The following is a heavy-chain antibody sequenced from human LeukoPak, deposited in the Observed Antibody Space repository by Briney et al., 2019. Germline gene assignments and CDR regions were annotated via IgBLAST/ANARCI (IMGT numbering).Heavy chain of an antibody. CDR2: ITPNSGGT. CDR3: ARGTMVISHFDF. J-gene: IGHJ4*02. D-gene: IGHD3-10*01. Sequence: ASVKVSCKASGGTFSSYAISWVRQAPGQGLEWMGWITPNSGGTNYAQKFQGRVTVTRDTSISTAYMELSRLRSDDTAVYYCARGTMVISHFDFWGQGTLVTVSS. CDR1: GGTFSSYA. V-gene: IGHV1-2*02.